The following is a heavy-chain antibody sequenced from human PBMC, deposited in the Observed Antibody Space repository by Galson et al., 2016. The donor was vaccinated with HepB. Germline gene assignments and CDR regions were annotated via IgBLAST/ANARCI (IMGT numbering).Heavy chain of an antibody. CDR3: ARAGYCVSTRCYGGPTYYYSGMDV. CDR1: GYTFHDFG. D-gene: IGHD2-2*01. Sequence: SVKVSCKASGYTFHDFGISWVRQAPGQGLEWLGWISADNGNTFYAQKVQGRVTMTTDTSTSTAYMELRSLRSDDAALYYCARAGYCVSTRCYGGPTYYYSGMDVWGQGTTVTVSS. V-gene: IGHV1-18*01. J-gene: IGHJ6*02. CDR2: ISADNGNT.